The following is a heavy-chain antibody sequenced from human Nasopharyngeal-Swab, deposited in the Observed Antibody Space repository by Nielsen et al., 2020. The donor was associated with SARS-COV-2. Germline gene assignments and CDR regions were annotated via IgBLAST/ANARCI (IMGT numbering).Heavy chain of an antibody. Sequence: GGSLRLSCAASGFTFSSSGMHWVRQAPGKGLEWVAVISYDGSNKYYADSVRGRFTISRDNSKNTLYLQMNSLRAEDTAVYYCAKEAGYYDILTGYYLSLGYGMDVWGQGTTVTVSS. D-gene: IGHD3-9*01. CDR3: AKEAGYYDILTGYYLSLGYGMDV. V-gene: IGHV3-30*18. CDR1: GFTFSSSG. J-gene: IGHJ6*02. CDR2: ISYDGSNK.